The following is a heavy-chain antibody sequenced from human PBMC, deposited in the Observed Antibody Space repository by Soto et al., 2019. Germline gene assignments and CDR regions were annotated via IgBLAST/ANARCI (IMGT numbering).Heavy chain of an antibody. Sequence: GGSLRLSCAASGFTFDDYAMHWVRQAPGKGLEWGSGISWNSGSIGYADSVKGRFTISRDNAKNSLYLQMNSLRAEDTALYYCAKDMERGLLWFGLLYGAFDIWGQGTMVTVSS. CDR3: AKDMERGLLWFGLLYGAFDI. D-gene: IGHD3-10*01. V-gene: IGHV3-9*01. J-gene: IGHJ3*02. CDR1: GFTFDDYA. CDR2: ISWNSGSI.